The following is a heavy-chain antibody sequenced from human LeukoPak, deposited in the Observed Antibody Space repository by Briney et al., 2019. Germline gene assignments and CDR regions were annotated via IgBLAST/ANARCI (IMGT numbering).Heavy chain of an antibody. CDR3: ATDRDDYGGNGLHY. CDR2: FDPEDGET. Sequence: ASVKVSCKVSGYTLTELSMHWVRQAPGKGLEWMGGFDPEDGETIYAQKFQGRVTMTEDTSTDTAYMELSSLRSEDMAVYYCATDRDDYGGNGLHYWGQGTLVTVSS. CDR1: GYTLTELS. D-gene: IGHD4-23*01. V-gene: IGHV1-24*01. J-gene: IGHJ4*02.